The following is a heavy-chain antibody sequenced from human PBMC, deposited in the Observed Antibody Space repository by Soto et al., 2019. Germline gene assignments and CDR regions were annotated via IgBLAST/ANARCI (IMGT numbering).Heavy chain of an antibody. V-gene: IGHV6-1*01. J-gene: IGHJ4*02. CDR3: ARTASVFDY. CDR2: TYYSSKWYN. Sequence: SQTLSLTCAISGDSVSSKSSAWNWIRQSPSRGLEWLGRTYYSSKWYNEFAVSVKSRITVNPDTSKNQFSLQLSSVTPEDTAVYYCARTASVFDYWGQGTQVTVSS. CDR1: GDSVSSKSSA.